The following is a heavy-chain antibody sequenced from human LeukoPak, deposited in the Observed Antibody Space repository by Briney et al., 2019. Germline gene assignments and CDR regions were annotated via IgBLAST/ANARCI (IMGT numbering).Heavy chain of an antibody. Sequence: GGSLRLSCAASGLTFSSYAMSWVRQAPGKGLEWVSDISDNGGSKYNADSVKGRFTISRDSSKNSLYLQMNSLRAADTAVYYCAKFQCSRTSCYTYYYYGMDVWGQGTTVTVSS. V-gene: IGHV3-23*01. CDR1: GLTFSSYA. CDR2: ISDNGGSK. J-gene: IGHJ6*02. D-gene: IGHD2-2*02. CDR3: AKFQCSRTSCYTYYYYGMDV.